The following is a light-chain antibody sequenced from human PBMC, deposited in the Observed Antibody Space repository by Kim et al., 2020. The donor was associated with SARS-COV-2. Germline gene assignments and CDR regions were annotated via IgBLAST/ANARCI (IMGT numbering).Light chain of an antibody. J-gene: IGKJ1*01. CDR3: LQHNSYPWT. Sequence: DIQMTQSPSAMSASVGDRVTITCRASQDINTNLAWFQQKPGKVPKRLIYGASSLHSGVPPRFSGGGSGTEFTLTISSLQSEDFATYYCLQHNSYPWTFGQGTKVDIK. CDR2: GAS. V-gene: IGKV1-17*03. CDR1: QDINTN.